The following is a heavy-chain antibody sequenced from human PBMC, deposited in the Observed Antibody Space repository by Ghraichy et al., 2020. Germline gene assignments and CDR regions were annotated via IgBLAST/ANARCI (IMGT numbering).Heavy chain of an antibody. V-gene: IGHV3-72*01. J-gene: IGHJ4*02. CDR3: ARVKSSARWSFDL. D-gene: IGHD5-24*01. Sequence: GSLRLSCAASGFSISDHFMDWVRQAPGKGLEWVGRTRDKTESYSTQYGASVKGRVIISRDESKNSVYLQMNTLKTEDTAVYYCARVKSSARWSFDLWGQGTLVTVSS. CDR2: TRDKTESYST. CDR1: GFSISDHF.